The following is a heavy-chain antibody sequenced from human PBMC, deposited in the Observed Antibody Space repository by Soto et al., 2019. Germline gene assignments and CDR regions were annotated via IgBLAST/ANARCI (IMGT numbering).Heavy chain of an antibody. Sequence: GVSLRLSCAASGFSFSSYWMHWVRQSPGKGLEWVANIKQDGSEKYYVDSVKGRFTISRDNAQNSLYLQMNSLRTEDTAVYYCATGYTYGPEYWCKGTLVTVSS. D-gene: IGHD5-18*01. CDR1: GFSFSSYW. V-gene: IGHV3-7*03. J-gene: IGHJ4*02. CDR3: ATGYTYGPEY. CDR2: IKQDGSEK.